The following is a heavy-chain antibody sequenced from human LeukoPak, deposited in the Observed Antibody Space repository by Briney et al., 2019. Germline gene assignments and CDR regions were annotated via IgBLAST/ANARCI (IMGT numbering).Heavy chain of an antibody. J-gene: IGHJ4*02. D-gene: IGHD5-12*01. CDR2: INPNSDYT. CDR3: VRDGAYGSPHS. V-gene: IGHV3-21*01. Sequence: PGGSLRLSCAASGFTFNRYTMNWVRQAPGKGLELVSSINPNSDYTDYGDSVKGRFTISRDNAKNSLFLQMNSLRAEDTAVYCVRDGAYGSPHSWGQGTLVTVSS. CDR1: GFTFNRYT.